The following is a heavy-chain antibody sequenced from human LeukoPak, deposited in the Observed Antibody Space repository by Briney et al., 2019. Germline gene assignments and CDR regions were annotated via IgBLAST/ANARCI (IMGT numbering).Heavy chain of an antibody. V-gene: IGHV3-30*04. CDR1: GFTFSSYA. D-gene: IGHD2-2*01. J-gene: IGHJ4*02. CDR2: ISYDGSNK. Sequence: GGSLRLSCAASGFTFSSYAMHWVRQAPGKGLEWVAVISYDGSNKYYADSVRGRFTISRDNSKNTLYLQMNSLRAEDTAVYYCARDLGYCSSCARGFDYWGQGTLVTVSS. CDR3: ARDLGYCSSCARGFDY.